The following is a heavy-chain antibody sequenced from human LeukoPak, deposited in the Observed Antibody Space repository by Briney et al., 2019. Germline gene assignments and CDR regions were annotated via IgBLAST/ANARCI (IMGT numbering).Heavy chain of an antibody. D-gene: IGHD5-12*01. J-gene: IGHJ6*03. CDR1: GFTVSSNE. Sequence: PGGSLRLSCAASGFTVSSNEMSWVRQAPGKGLEWVSSISGGSTYYADSRKGRFTISRDNSKNTLHLQMNSLRAEDTAVYYCARSGYVLPAYMDVWGKGTTVTVSS. V-gene: IGHV3-38-3*01. CDR2: ISGGST. CDR3: ARSGYVLPAYMDV.